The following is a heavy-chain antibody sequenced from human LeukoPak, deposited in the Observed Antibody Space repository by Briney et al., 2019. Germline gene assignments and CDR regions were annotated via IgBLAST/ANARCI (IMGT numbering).Heavy chain of an antibody. CDR2: INHSGST. CDR3: ARGFVRVPDFGY. Sequence: SETLSLTCAVYGGSFSGYYWSWIRQPPGKGLEWIGEINHSGSTNYNPSLKSRVTISVDTSKNQFSLKLSSVTAADTAAYYCARGFVRVPDFGYWGQGTLVTVSS. V-gene: IGHV4-34*01. CDR1: GGSFSGYY. J-gene: IGHJ4*02. D-gene: IGHD3/OR15-3a*01.